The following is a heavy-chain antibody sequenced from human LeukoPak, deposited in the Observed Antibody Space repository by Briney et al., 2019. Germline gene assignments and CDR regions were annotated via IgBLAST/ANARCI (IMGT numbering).Heavy chain of an antibody. CDR1: GGSISSYY. CDR3: ARLARFGTSGAAAPGVYYFDY. D-gene: IGHD6-13*01. Sequence: PSETLSLTCTVSGGSISSYYWSWIRQPPGKGLELIGFIYYSGSTSYNPSLKSRVTISVDTSKNQFSLKLSSVTAADTAVYYCARLARFGTSGAAAPGVYYFDYWGQGTLVTVSS. V-gene: IGHV4-59*08. J-gene: IGHJ4*02. CDR2: IYYSGST.